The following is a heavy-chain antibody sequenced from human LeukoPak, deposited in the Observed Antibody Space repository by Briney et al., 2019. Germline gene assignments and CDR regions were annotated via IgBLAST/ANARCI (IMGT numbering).Heavy chain of an antibody. CDR1: GGSISSSSYY. J-gene: IGHJ4*02. V-gene: IGHV4-39*07. CDR2: IYYSGST. Sequence: SETLSHTCTVSGGSISSSSYYWGWIRQPPGKGLEWIGSIYYSGSTYYNPSLKSRVTISVDTSKNQFSLKLSSVTAADTAVYYCARRGYSYGTLWYFDYWGQGTLVTVSS. D-gene: IGHD5-18*01. CDR3: ARRGYSYGTLWYFDY.